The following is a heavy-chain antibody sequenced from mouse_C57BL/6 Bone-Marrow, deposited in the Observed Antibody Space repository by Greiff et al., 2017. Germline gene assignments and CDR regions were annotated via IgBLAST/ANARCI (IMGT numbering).Heavy chain of an antibody. J-gene: IGHJ2*01. Sequence: VQLQQSGAELARPGASVKLSCKASGYTFTSYGIRWVKQRTGQGLEWIGEIYPRGSNTYYNYKFKGKATLTADKSSSTASMELRSLTSEDSAVYVCARLLTDYFDYWGQGTTLTVSS. V-gene: IGHV1-81*01. CDR1: GYTFTSYG. CDR2: IYPRGSNT. CDR3: ARLLTDYFDY.